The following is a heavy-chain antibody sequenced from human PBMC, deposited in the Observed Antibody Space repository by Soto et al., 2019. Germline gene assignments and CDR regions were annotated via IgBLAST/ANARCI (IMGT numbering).Heavy chain of an antibody. CDR3: TTPIMGYCSGGSCYSVPDYYYGMDV. D-gene: IGHD2-15*01. V-gene: IGHV3-15*01. CDR1: GFTFSNAW. CDR2: IKSKTDGGTT. Sequence: GGSLRLSCAASGFTFSNAWMSWVRQAPGKGLEWVGRIKSKTDGGTTDYAAPVKGRFTISRDDSKNTLYLQMNSLKTEDTAVYYCTTPIMGYCSGGSCYSVPDYYYGMDVWGQGTTVTVS. J-gene: IGHJ6*02.